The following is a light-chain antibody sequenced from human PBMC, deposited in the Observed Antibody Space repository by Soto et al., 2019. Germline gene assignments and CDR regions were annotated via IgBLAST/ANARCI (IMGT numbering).Light chain of an antibody. V-gene: IGLV1-40*01. CDR1: SSSIGAGYD. CDR3: QSYDSTLSDRYV. CDR2: GNS. Sequence: QSVLTQPPSVSGAPGQRVTISCTGSSSSIGAGYDVHWYQQRPGTAPKLLIFGNSNRPSGVPDRFSGSKSGTSAPLTITGLQAEDEGDYYCQSYDSTLSDRYVFGSGTKVTVL. J-gene: IGLJ1*01.